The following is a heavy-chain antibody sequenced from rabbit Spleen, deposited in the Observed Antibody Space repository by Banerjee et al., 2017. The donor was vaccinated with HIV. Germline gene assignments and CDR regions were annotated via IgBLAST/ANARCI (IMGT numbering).Heavy chain of an antibody. Sequence: QAQLEESGGGLVKPEGSLKLSCKASGFDFSTYGVSWVRQAPGKGLEWIGYIDPVFGITYYASWVNGRFTISSHNAQNTLYLQLNSLTAADTATYFCVREVAAKFNLWGPGTLVTVS. CDR2: IDPVFGIT. V-gene: IGHV1S47*01. J-gene: IGHJ4*01. CDR1: GFDFSTYG. D-gene: IGHD4-1*01. CDR3: VREVAAKFNL.